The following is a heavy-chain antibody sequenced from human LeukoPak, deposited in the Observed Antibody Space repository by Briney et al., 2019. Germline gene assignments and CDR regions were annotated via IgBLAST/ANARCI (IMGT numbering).Heavy chain of an antibody. J-gene: IGHJ5*02. CDR1: GYSISSSNW. D-gene: IGHD1-26*01. V-gene: IGHV4-28*03. CDR2: IYYSGST. CDR3: ARGSIVGATLDP. Sequence: SDTLSLTCAVSGYSISSSNWWGWIRQPPGKGLEWIGYIYYSGSTNYNPSLKSRVTMSVDTSKNQFSLKLSSVTAADTAVYYCARGSIVGATLDPWGQGTLVTVSS.